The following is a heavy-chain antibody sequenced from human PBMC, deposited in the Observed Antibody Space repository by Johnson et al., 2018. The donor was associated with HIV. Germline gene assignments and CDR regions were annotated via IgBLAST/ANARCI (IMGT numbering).Heavy chain of an antibody. CDR3: ARGRISMTVVDRRGGGFDI. J-gene: IGHJ3*02. Sequence: VQLVESGGGLVKPGGSLRLSCAASGFTFSNAWMNWVRQAPGKGLEWVGRIKSQTDGGTTDYAVPVKGRFTISRDDSKKTLYLQMNRLRAEDTAVYVCARGRISMTVVDRRGGGFDIWGQGTKVTVSS. CDR2: IKSQTDGGTT. CDR1: GFTFSNAW. V-gene: IGHV3-15*01. D-gene: IGHD3-22*01.